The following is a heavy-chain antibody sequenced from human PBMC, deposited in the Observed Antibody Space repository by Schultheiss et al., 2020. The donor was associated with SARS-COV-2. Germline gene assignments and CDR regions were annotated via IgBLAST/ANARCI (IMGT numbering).Heavy chain of an antibody. D-gene: IGHD4-11*01. Sequence: SETLSLTCAVYGGSFSGYYWSWIRQPPGKGLEWIGEINHSGSTNYNPSLKSRVTISVDTSKNQFSLKLSSVTAADTAVYYCARIAKNTPYSNYGYYYYYGMDVWGQGTTVTVSS. CDR3: ARIAKNTPYSNYGYYYYYGMDV. V-gene: IGHV4-34*01. CDR1: GGSFSGYY. CDR2: INHSGST. J-gene: IGHJ6*02.